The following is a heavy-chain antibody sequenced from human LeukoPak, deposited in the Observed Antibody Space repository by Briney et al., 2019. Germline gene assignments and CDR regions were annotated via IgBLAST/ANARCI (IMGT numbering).Heavy chain of an antibody. CDR2: LNPVTGDT. CDR1: GYTFTDRF. Sequence: ASVKVSCKASGYTFTDRFIHWVRQAPGRGLEWMGWLNPVTGDTNYTQKFQGRVTVTRVTSMTTAYMALSSLMSDDTAVYYCAREICGGGRCHQAFDYWGQGSLLTVSS. V-gene: IGHV1-2*02. J-gene: IGHJ4*02. D-gene: IGHD2-15*01. CDR3: AREICGGGRCHQAFDY.